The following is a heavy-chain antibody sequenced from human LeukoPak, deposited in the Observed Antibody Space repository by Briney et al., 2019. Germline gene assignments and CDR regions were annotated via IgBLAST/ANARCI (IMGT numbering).Heavy chain of an antibody. CDR1: GGSISSYY. D-gene: IGHD3-22*01. J-gene: IGHJ4*02. CDR3: AADSKTYYYDSSGPKGADY. Sequence: SETLSLTCTVSGGSISSYYWSWIRQPAGKGLEWIGRIYTSGSTNYNPSLKSRVTMSVDTSKNQFSLKLSSVTAADTAVYYCAADSKTYYYDSSGPKGADYWGQGTLVTVSS. V-gene: IGHV4-4*07. CDR2: IYTSGST.